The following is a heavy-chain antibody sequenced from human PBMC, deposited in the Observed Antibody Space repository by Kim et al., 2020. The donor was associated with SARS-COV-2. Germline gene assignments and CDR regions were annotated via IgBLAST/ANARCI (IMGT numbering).Heavy chain of an antibody. J-gene: IGHJ5*02. V-gene: IGHV4-39*07. CDR2: IYYSGST. Sequence: SETLSLTCTVSGGSISSSSYYWGWIRQPPGKGLEWIGSIYYSGSTYYNPSLKSRVTISVDTSKNQFSLKLSSVTAADTAVYYCASKEWELCGWFDPWGQGTLVTVSS. CDR3: ASKEWELCGWFDP. D-gene: IGHD1-26*01. CDR1: GGSISSSSYY.